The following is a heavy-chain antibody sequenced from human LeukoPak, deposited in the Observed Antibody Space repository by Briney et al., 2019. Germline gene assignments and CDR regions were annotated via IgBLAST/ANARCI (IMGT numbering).Heavy chain of an antibody. Sequence: GGSLRLSCAASGFTVSSNYMSWVRQAPGKGLEWLSVIYSGGSTYYADSVKGRFTISRDNAKNSPYLQMNSLRAEDTAVYYCARDGRGRYDILTGLVFPWFDPWGQGTLVTVSS. CDR1: GFTVSSNY. J-gene: IGHJ5*02. D-gene: IGHD3-9*01. CDR2: IYSGGST. V-gene: IGHV3-53*01. CDR3: ARDGRGRYDILTGLVFPWFDP.